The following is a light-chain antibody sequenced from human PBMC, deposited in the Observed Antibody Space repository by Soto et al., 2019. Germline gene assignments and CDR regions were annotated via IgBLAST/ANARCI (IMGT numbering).Light chain of an antibody. Sequence: QSALTQPASVSESPGQSITISCTGTSSDVGGYNYVSWYQQHPGKAPKLMIYEVSNRPSGVSNRFSGSKSGNTASLSISGLQAEDEADYYCSSYTSSSTPYVFGPGTKLTVL. CDR1: SSDVGGYNY. J-gene: IGLJ1*01. CDR2: EVS. CDR3: SSYTSSSTPYV. V-gene: IGLV2-14*01.